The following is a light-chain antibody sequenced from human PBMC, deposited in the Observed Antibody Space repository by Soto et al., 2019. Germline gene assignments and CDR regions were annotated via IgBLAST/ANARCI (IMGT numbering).Light chain of an antibody. J-gene: IGLJ2*01. Sequence: QSAMTQPASLSGSPGQSLTISCTGTTSDVGGFHYVSWYQLNPVKAPKLIVYEVSNRPSGVSNRFSGSKSGNTASLTISGLQAEDEADYYCSSYTNYNHVVFGVGTKLTVL. CDR2: EVS. CDR3: SSYTNYNHVV. V-gene: IGLV2-14*01. CDR1: TSDVGGFHY.